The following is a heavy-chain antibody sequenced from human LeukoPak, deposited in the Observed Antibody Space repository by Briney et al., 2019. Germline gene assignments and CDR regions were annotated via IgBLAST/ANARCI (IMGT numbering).Heavy chain of an antibody. D-gene: IGHD5-24*01. CDR1: CGSFSGYY. CDR2: INHSGST. Sequence: SETLSLTCAVYCGSFSGYYWSWIRQPPGKGLGWIGEINHSGSTNYNPSLKSRVTISVDTSKNQFSLKLSSVTAADTAVYYCARVGFGRDGYKRAFDIWGQGTMVTVSS. J-gene: IGHJ3*02. CDR3: ARVGFGRDGYKRAFDI. V-gene: IGHV4-34*01.